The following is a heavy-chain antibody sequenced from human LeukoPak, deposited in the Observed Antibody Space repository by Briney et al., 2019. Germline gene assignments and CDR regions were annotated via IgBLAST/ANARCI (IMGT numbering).Heavy chain of an antibody. J-gene: IGHJ4*02. Sequence: PGGSLRLSCAASGFTFSSYSMNWVRQAPGKGLEWVSSISSSSSYIYYADSVKGRFTISRDNSKNTLYLQMNSLRAEDTAVYYCAKDQQWLGTFDYWGQGTLVTVSS. CDR2: ISSSSSYI. D-gene: IGHD6-19*01. CDR1: GFTFSSYS. CDR3: AKDQQWLGTFDY. V-gene: IGHV3-21*04.